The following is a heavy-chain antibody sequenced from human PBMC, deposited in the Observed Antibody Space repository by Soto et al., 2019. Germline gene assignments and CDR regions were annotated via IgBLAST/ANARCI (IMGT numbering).Heavy chain of an antibody. D-gene: IGHD4-17*01. Sequence: QVQLVESGGGVVQPGRSLRLSCAASGFTFSSYGMHWVRQAPGKGLEWVAVIWYDGSNKYYADSVKGRFTISRDNSKNTLYLKMNSLRAEDTAVYYCARVRSQRGYGDYAYDYWGQGTLVTVSS. CDR3: ARVRSQRGYGDYAYDY. CDR2: IWYDGSNK. CDR1: GFTFSSYG. J-gene: IGHJ4*02. V-gene: IGHV3-33*01.